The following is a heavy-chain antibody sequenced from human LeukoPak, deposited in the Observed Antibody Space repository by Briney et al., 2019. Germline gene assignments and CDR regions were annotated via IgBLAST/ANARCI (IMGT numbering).Heavy chain of an antibody. CDR3: ARDCPELPCSGAFDI. V-gene: IGHV1-69*13. J-gene: IGHJ3*02. CDR1: GGTFSSYA. CDR2: IIPIFGTA. D-gene: IGHD1-26*01. Sequence: SVKVSCKASGGTFSSYAISWVRQAPGQGLEWMGGIIPIFGTANYAQQFQGRVTITADESTSTAYMELSSLRSEDTAVYYCARDCPELPCSGAFDIWGQGTMVTVSS.